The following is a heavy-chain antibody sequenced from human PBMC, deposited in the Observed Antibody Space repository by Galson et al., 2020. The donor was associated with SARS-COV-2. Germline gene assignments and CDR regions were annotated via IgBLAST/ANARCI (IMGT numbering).Heavy chain of an antibody. J-gene: IGHJ4*02. CDR3: AREWGDINSSVFDY. D-gene: IGHD2-21*01. CDR1: GYTYISFY. Sequence: ASVKDSCQASGYTYISFYIHWVRQAPGQRHEWMGVINPSGDITSYAQKLRGRVTVTRDMPTQTVYMALSRLTSEDTDVYYCAREWGDINSSVFDYWGQGSLVVVSS. V-gene: IGHV1-46*04. CDR2: INPSGDIT.